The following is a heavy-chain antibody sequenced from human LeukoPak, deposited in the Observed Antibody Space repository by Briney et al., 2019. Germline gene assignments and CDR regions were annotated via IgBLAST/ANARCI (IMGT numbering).Heavy chain of an antibody. CDR2: VYSDGST. V-gene: IGHV3-66*01. J-gene: IGHJ6*02. CDR3: ARGGYDFWSEYHYNLDV. CDR1: GFIVRSNY. D-gene: IGHD3-3*01. Sequence: PGGSLRLSCAPYGFIVRSNYMSWVRQAPGKGREWVSDVYSDGSTYYTESVKGRFTISRDNSKNTLYREMNSLRAEDTAVYYCARGGYDFWSEYHYNLDVWGQGTTVTVSS.